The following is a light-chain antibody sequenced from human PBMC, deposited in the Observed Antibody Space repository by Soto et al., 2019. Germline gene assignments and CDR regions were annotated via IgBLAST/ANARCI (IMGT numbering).Light chain of an antibody. CDR3: QQRGNWPS. CDR2: DAS. J-gene: IGKJ4*01. V-gene: IGKV3-11*01. CDR1: QSVSRY. Sequence: EIALTQSPATLSLSPGERATLSCRASQSVSRYLAWYQQKPGQAPRLLIYDASNRATGIPARFSGSGSGTDFTHTISSLEPEDFAVYYCQQRGNWPSFGGGTKVEIK.